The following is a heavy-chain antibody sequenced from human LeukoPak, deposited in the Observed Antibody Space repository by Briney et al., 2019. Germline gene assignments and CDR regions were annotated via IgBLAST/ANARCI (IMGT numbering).Heavy chain of an antibody. CDR3: ATQQLVRFILRFQH. D-gene: IGHD6-13*01. CDR2: FDPEDGET. CDR1: GYTLTELS. J-gene: IGHJ1*01. Sequence: ASVKVSCKVSGYTLTELSMHWVRQAPGKGLEWMGRFDPEDGETIYAQKFQGRVTMTEDTSTNTAYMELSSLRSEDTAVYYCATQQLVRFILRFQHWGQGTLVTVSS. V-gene: IGHV1-24*01.